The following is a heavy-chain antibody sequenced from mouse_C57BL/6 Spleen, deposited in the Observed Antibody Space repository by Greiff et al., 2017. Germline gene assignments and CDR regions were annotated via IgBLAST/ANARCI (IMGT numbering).Heavy chain of an antibody. Sequence: QVQLQQPGAELVKPGASVKLSCKASGYTFTSYWMHWVKQSPGQGLEWIGMIHPNSGSTNYNEKFKSKATLTVDKSSSTAYMQLSSLTSEDSAVXCCTSPYGNYSFAYWGQGTLVTVSS. D-gene: IGHD2-1*01. CDR2: IHPNSGST. V-gene: IGHV1-64*01. CDR3: TSPYGNYSFAY. J-gene: IGHJ4*01. CDR1: GYTFTSYW.